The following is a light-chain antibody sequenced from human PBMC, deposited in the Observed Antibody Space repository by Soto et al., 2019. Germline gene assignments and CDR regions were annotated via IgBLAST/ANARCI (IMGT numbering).Light chain of an antibody. V-gene: IGKV1-39*01. CDR1: HSSSNF. CDR2: ASF. CDR3: QQNYITPYT. Sequence: DIQMTQSPSLSVSVGDKVTITCRASHSSSNFLNWYQQKAGKAPKLLIYASFNLQSGVPSRFSGSGSGTDFTLTISSLQPEAFATYYCQQNYITPYTFGQGTKLEIK. J-gene: IGKJ2*01.